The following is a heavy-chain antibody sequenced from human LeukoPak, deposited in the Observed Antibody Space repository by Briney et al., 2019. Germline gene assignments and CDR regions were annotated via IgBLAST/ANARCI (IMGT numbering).Heavy chain of an antibody. Sequence: SETLSLTCAVYGGSFSGYYWSWIRQPPGKGLEWIGDIYYSGSTNYNPSLKSRVTISVDTSKNQFSLKLSSVTAADTAVYYCATVSVLRCCDWLGYAFDIWGQGTMVTVPS. J-gene: IGHJ3*02. V-gene: IGHV4-34*01. CDR2: IYYSGST. CDR3: ATVSVLRCCDWLGYAFDI. D-gene: IGHD3-9*01. CDR1: GGSFSGYY.